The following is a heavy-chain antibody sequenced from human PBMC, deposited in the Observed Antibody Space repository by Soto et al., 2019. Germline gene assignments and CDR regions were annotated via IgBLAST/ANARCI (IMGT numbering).Heavy chain of an antibody. CDR2: IIPIFGTA. CDR3: ARSGPGRCSSTSCYTVTVNYYYYGMDV. CDR1: GGTFSSYA. Sequence: SVKVSCKASGGTFSSYAISWVRQAPGQGLEWMGGIIPIFGTANYAQKFQGRVTITADESTSTAYMELSSLRSEDTAVYYCARSGPGRCSSTSCYTVTVNYYYYGMDVWGQGTKVTAP. D-gene: IGHD2-2*02. J-gene: IGHJ6*02. V-gene: IGHV1-69*13.